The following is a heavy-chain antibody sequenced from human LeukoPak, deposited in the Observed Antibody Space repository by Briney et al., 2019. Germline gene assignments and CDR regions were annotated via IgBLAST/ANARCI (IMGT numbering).Heavy chain of an antibody. CDR2: IIDSGGST. V-gene: IGHV3-23*01. D-gene: IGHD2-15*01. Sequence: GGSLRLSCAASGFTFSDYAMSWVRQVPGNGLEWVSSIIDSGGSTYYADSVKGRFTISRDNSKNTLYLQMNGLRAEDTAVYYCANSRLLYHFDYWGQGTLVTVSS. CDR3: ANSRLLYHFDY. CDR1: GFTFSDYA. J-gene: IGHJ4*02.